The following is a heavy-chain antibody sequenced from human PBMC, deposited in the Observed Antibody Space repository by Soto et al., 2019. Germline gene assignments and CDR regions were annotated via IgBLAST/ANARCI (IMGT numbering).Heavy chain of an antibody. D-gene: IGHD1-26*01. CDR2: ISSSSSYI. CDR1: GFTFSSYS. J-gene: IGHJ4*02. Sequence: EVQLVESGGGLVKPGGSLRLSCAASGFTFSSYSMNWVRQAPGKGLEWVSSISSSSSYIYYADSVKGRFTISRDNAKNSLYLQMNSLRAEDTAVYYCARAGGGGYFPPPRRPTTRYAYWGQGTLVTVSS. V-gene: IGHV3-21*01. CDR3: ARAGGGGYFPPPRRPTTRYAY.